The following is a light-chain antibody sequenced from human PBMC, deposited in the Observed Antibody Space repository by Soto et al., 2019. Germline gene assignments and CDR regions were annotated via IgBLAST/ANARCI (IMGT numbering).Light chain of an antibody. CDR1: QSVSSN. Sequence: EIWMTQSPATLSVSPGERATLSCGASQSVSSNLDWYQQKPGQAPRLLIYGASTRATGIPARFSGSGYGTELTITISSMQSEDFEVYYCQQYNNWPWTFGHGTKVDI. J-gene: IGKJ1*01. CDR3: QQYNNWPWT. V-gene: IGKV3-15*01. CDR2: GAS.